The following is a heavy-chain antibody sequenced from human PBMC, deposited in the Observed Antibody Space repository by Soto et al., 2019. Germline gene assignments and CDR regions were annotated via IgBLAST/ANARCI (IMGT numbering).Heavy chain of an antibody. CDR1: GFTFSSYS. CDR2: ISSSSSTI. Sequence: GGSLRLSCAASGFTFSSYSMNWVRQAPGKGLEWVSYISSSSSTIYYADSVKGRFTISRDNAKNSLYLQMNSLRAEDTAVYCCARDAPWNLRGGDFDYWGQGTLVTVSS. V-gene: IGHV3-48*01. J-gene: IGHJ4*02. CDR3: ARDAPWNLRGGDFDY. D-gene: IGHD1-7*01.